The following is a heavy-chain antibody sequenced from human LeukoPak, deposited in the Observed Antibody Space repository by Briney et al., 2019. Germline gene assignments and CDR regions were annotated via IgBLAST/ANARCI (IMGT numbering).Heavy chain of an antibody. CDR3: AKMMITSSTGY. Sequence: PGGSLRLSCAASGFTFSSYAMNWVRQAPGKGLEWVSGISGSGANTYYADSVKGRFTISRDNSKSTLYLQMNSLRAEDTAVYYCAKMMITSSTGYWGQGTLVTVSS. CDR1: GFTFSSYA. CDR2: ISGSGANT. J-gene: IGHJ4*02. D-gene: IGHD3-16*01. V-gene: IGHV3-23*01.